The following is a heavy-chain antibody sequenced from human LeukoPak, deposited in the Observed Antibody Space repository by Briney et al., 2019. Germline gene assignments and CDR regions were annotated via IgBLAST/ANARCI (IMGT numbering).Heavy chain of an antibody. Sequence: SGRSLRLSCAASGFTFSSYGIHWVRQAPGKGLEWVALISSDGSNTYYADSVKGRFTISRDNSKDRLHLQMTSLRAEDTAVYYCANEATYFKKAFDIWGQGTMVTVSS. V-gene: IGHV3-30*18. CDR1: GFTFSSYG. J-gene: IGHJ3*02. D-gene: IGHD3-10*01. CDR3: ANEATYFKKAFDI. CDR2: ISSDGSNT.